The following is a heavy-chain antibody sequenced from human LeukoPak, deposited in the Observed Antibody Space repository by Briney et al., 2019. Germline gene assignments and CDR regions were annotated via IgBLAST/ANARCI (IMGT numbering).Heavy chain of an antibody. CDR3: ARDYDILTGYPPGDY. D-gene: IGHD3-9*01. CDR1: GYSFTNYG. V-gene: IGHV1-18*01. Sequence: ASVKVSCKASGYSFTNYGISWVRQAPGQGLEWMGWISAYNGNTNYAQKFQGRVTMTTDTSTSTAYMELRSLRSDDTAVYYCARDYDILTGYPPGDYWGQGTLVTVSS. CDR2: ISAYNGNT. J-gene: IGHJ4*02.